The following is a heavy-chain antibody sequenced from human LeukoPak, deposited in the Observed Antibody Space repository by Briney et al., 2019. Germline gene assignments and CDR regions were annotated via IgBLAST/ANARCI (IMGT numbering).Heavy chain of an antibody. D-gene: IGHD7-27*01. CDR1: GGSISSGDYH. CDR2: IYYSGTI. Sequence: PSETLSLTCTVSGGSISSGDYHWSWVRQSPGKGLEWIGYIYYSGTIYYNPSLKSRVTISVDTTKNQFSLKVTSMTAADTAVYFCARARAWGSPLEYWGQGNLDTVSS. J-gene: IGHJ4*02. V-gene: IGHV4-30-4*01. CDR3: ARARAWGSPLEY.